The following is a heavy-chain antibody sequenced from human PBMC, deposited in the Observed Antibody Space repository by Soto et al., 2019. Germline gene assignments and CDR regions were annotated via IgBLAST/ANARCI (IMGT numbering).Heavy chain of an antibody. D-gene: IGHD3-3*01. V-gene: IGHV1-58*01. CDR1: GFTFTSSA. CDR3: AAETSATYYDFWSGYYDFYFDY. J-gene: IGHJ4*02. Sequence: QMPLVQSGPEVKKPGTSVKVSCKASGFTFTSSAVQWVRQARGQRLEWIGWIVVGSGNTNYAQKFQERVTITRDMSTSTAYMELSSLRSEDTAVYYCAAETSATYYDFWSGYYDFYFDYWGQGTLVTVSS. CDR2: IVVGSGNT.